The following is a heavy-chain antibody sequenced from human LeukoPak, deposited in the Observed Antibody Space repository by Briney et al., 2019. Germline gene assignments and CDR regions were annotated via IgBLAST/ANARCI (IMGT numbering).Heavy chain of an antibody. CDR1: GGSISSYY. J-gene: IGHJ4*02. CDR3: ARHESDGSGSYYEFDY. CDR2: IYYSGST. V-gene: IGHV4-59*08. Sequence: SGTLSLTCTVSGGSISSYYWSWIRQPPGKGLEWIGYIYYSGSTNYNPSLKSRVTISVDTSKNQFSLKLSSVTAADTAVYYCARHESDGSGSYYEFDYWGQGTLVTVSS. D-gene: IGHD3-10*01.